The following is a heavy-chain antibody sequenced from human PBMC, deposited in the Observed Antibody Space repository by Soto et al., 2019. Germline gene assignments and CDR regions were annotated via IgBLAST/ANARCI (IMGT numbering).Heavy chain of an antibody. V-gene: IGHV3-7*05. D-gene: IGHD1-26*01. CDR2: INQDGFGK. J-gene: IGHJ1*01. CDR3: EKDHVSGSYAY. CDR1: GSTLCSHW. Sequence: EVQLVESGGGLGQPGGPLRLSCVISGSTLCSHWWTCVRQAPGKGLEWVASINQDGFGKHYRDSVKVRFTLSRDTAKSLLYLQRERLRVEYTAVYYGEKDHVSGSYAYRGQGTLVTVS.